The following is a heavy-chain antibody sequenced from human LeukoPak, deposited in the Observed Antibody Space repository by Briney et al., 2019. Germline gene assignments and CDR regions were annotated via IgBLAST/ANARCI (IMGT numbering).Heavy chain of an antibody. V-gene: IGHV4-39*07. CDR3: ARDRSIGAIGD. CDR2: ISYSGIT. CDR1: GGSISSSSFY. Sequence: MASETLSLTCTVSGGSISSSSFYWGWIRQPPGKGLEWIGSISYSGITYYNPSLKSRLTISVDTSKKQFSLKLSSVTAADTAVYYCARDRSIGAIGDWGQGTLVTVSS. J-gene: IGHJ4*02. D-gene: IGHD3-16*02.